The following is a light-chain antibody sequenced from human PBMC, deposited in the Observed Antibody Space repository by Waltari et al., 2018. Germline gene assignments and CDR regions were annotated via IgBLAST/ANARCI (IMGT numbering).Light chain of an antibody. CDR3: CSYAGSYTLV. Sequence: QSALTQPRSVSGSPAQSVPISCTGTSSAVGGYNYVPWYQQHPGKAPKLMIYDVSKRPSGVPDRFSGSKSGNTASLTISGLQAEDEADYYCCSYAGSYTLVFGGGTKLTVL. V-gene: IGLV2-11*01. CDR2: DVS. J-gene: IGLJ2*01. CDR1: SSAVGGYNY.